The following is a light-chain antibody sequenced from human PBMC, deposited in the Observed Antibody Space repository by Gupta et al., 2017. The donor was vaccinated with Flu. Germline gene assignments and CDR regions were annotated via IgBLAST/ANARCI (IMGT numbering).Light chain of an antibody. CDR2: DAS. CDR1: QSVSSY. J-gene: IGKJ1*01. V-gene: IGKV3-11*01. Sequence: DIMLTQSPATLSLSPGERATLSCRASQSVSSYLAWYQQNPGQAPRLLICDASNRATGIPARFNGSGSRTDFTLTISSLEPGDFAVYYCQQRSNWPRTFGQGTKVEIK. CDR3: QQRSNWPRT.